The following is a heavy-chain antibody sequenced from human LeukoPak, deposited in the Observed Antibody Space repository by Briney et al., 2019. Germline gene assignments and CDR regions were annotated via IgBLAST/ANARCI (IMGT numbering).Heavy chain of an antibody. D-gene: IGHD3-3*01. CDR3: ARGPSRPYYDFWSRYYFNY. V-gene: IGHV1-8*03. CDR1: GYTFTSYD. CDR2: MNPNSGNT. Sequence: ASVKVSCKASGYTFTSYDINWVRQATGQGLEWMGWMNPNSGNTGYAQKFQGRVTITRNTSISTAYMELSSLRSGDAAVYYCARGPSRPYYDFWSRYYFNYWGQGTLVTVSS. J-gene: IGHJ4*02.